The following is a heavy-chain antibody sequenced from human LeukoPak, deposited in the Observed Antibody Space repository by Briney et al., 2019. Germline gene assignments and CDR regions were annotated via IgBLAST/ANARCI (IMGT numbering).Heavy chain of an antibody. V-gene: IGHV3-48*03. J-gene: IGHJ6*03. D-gene: IGHD4-17*01. CDR2: ISSSGSTI. CDR1: GFTFSSYE. CDR3: ARVPYGDYIYYYYHMDV. Sequence: GGSLRLSCAASGFTFSSYEMNWVRQAPGKGLEWVSNISSSGSTIYYADSVKGRFTISRDNAKKLLYLQMNSLRAEDTAVYYCARVPYGDYIYYYYHMDVWGKGTTVTVSS.